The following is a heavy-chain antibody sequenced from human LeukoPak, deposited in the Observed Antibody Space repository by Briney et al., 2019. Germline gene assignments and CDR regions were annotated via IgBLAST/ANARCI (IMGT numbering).Heavy chain of an antibody. CDR1: GFTFSSYA. D-gene: IGHD6-19*01. CDR3: ASEIAVAGRQLDEYFQH. J-gene: IGHJ1*01. V-gene: IGHV3-30-3*01. CDR2: ISYDGSNK. Sequence: PGGSLRLSCAASGFTFSSYAMHWVRQAPGKGLEWVAVISYDGSNKYYADSVKGRFTISRDNSKNTLYLQMNSLRAEDTAVYYCASEIAVAGRQLDEYFQHWGQGTLVTVSS.